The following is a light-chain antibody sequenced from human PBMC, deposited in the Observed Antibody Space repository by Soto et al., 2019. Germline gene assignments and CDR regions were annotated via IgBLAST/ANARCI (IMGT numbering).Light chain of an antibody. CDR2: DAS. J-gene: IGKJ4*01. V-gene: IGKV3-11*01. CDR1: QSVSSY. CDR3: QQRSNWLT. Sequence: EIVLTQSPATLSLSPGERATLSCGASQSVSSYLAWYQQKPGQAPRLLIYDASSRATGIPARFSGSGSGTDFTLTISSLEPEDFAVYYCQQRSNWLTFGGGTKVEIK.